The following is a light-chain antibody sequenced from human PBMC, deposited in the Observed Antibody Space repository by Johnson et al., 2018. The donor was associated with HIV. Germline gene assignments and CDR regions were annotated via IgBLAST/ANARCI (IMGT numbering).Light chain of an antibody. Sequence: QSVLTQPPSVSAAPGQTVNISCSGNVSNIESYFVSWYQQLPGAAPTLLIYEDNKRPSGIPDRFSGSKSGATATLGITGLQTGDEADYYCGTWDSSLRTAFSGTGTKVTVL. CDR3: GTWDSSLRTAF. CDR2: EDN. V-gene: IGLV1-51*02. CDR1: VSNIESYF. J-gene: IGLJ1*01.